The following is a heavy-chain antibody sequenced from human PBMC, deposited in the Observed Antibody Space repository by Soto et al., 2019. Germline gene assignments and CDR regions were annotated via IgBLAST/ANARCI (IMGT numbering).Heavy chain of an antibody. Sequence: PSETVSLTCTVSGVSISNSSYYWGWIRRPPGKGLEWIGTIYYSGITYYNPSLKSRVTISVDTSKNQFSLNLTSVTAADTAVYYCARHGSKWGQGTLDTVS. CDR2: IYYSGIT. CDR1: GVSISNSSYY. CDR3: ARHGSK. D-gene: IGHD3-10*01. J-gene: IGHJ4*02. V-gene: IGHV4-39*01.